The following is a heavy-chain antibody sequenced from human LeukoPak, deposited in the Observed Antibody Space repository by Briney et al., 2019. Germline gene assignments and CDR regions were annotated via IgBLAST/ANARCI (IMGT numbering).Heavy chain of an antibody. Sequence: PGGSLRLSCAASGFTFSSYAMSWVRQAPGKGLEWVSAISCSGGNTYYAGSVKGRFTISRDNSNNTLYLQMNSLGAEDTAVYYCAKEASGWSYRDYWGQGTLVMVSS. V-gene: IGHV3-23*01. CDR2: ISCSGGNT. J-gene: IGHJ4*02. CDR1: GFTFSSYA. CDR3: AKEASGWSYRDY. D-gene: IGHD6-19*01.